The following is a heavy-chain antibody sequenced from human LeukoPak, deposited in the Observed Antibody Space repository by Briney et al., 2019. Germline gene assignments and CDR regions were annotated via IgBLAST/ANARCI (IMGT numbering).Heavy chain of an antibody. CDR2: ISSSSSYI. V-gene: IGHV3-21*01. CDR1: GFTFSSYS. J-gene: IGHJ4*02. D-gene: IGHD1-20*01. Sequence: GGSLRLSCAASGFTFSSYSMNWVRQAPGKGLEWVSSISSSSSYIYYADSVKGRFTISRDNAKNSLYLQMNSLRAEDTAVYYCARDGGITGTGFDYWGQGTLVTVSS. CDR3: ARDGGITGTGFDY.